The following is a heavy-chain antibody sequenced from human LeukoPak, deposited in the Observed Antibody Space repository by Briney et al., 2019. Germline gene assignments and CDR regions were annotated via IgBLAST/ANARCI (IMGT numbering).Heavy chain of an antibody. J-gene: IGHJ4*02. D-gene: IGHD6-25*01. Sequence: SETLSLTFTVSGNSISSSSYYWGWIRQPPGKGLEGIGTIYYTGNTYYNPSLKSRVTISVDASKNQFSLKLSSVTAADTAVYYCARSQRLAPFFDYWGQGTLVTVSS. CDR3: ARSQRLAPFFDY. CDR1: GNSISSSSYY. V-gene: IGHV4-39*01. CDR2: IYYTGNT.